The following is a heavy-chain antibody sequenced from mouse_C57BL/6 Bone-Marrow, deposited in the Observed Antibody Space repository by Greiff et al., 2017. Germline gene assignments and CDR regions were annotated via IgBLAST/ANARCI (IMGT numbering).Heavy chain of an antibody. CDR3: ARWGV. CDR2: INPSTGGT. V-gene: IGHV1-42*01. Sequence: EVQLQQSGPELVKPGASVKISCKASGYSFTGYYMNWVKQSPEKSLEWIGEINPSTGGTTYNQKFKAKATLTVDKSSSTAYMQLKSLTSEDSAVYYCARWGVWGTGTTVTVSS. J-gene: IGHJ1*03. CDR1: GYSFTGYY.